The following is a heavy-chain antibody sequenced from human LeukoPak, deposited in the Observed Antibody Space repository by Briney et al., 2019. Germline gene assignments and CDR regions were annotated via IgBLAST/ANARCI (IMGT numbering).Heavy chain of an antibody. V-gene: IGHV1-2*02. CDR3: ARAKPPLWVRGVTEFDY. CDR2: INPLSGGT. CDR1: GYSFTDYY. J-gene: IGHJ4*02. Sequence: GASVKVSCKTSGYSFTDYYIHWVRQAPGQGLEWVGFINPLSGGTTYAQQFQGRVTLTRDTSLSTAYMELTRLRSHDTAVYFCARAKPPLWVRGVTEFDYWGQGTLVTVSS. D-gene: IGHD3-10*01.